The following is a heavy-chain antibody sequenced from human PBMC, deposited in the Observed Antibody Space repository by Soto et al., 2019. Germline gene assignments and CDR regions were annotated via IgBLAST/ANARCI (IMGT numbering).Heavy chain of an antibody. D-gene: IGHD3-9*01. V-gene: IGHV5-51*01. J-gene: IGHJ6*02. CDR2: IFPGDSDT. Sequence: SLKISCKGYGYSFSSYWIGWVRQMPGKGPEWMGIIFPGDSDTKYSPSFQGHVTISADKSISTAYLQWSSLKASDTAIYYCARRDYNILTGYFSYGMDVWGQGTTVTVSS. CDR3: ARRDYNILTGYFSYGMDV. CDR1: GYSFSSYW.